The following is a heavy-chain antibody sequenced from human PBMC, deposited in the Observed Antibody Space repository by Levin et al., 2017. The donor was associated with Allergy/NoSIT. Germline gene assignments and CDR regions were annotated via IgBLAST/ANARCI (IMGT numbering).Heavy chain of an antibody. V-gene: IGHV3-48*02. Sequence: GGSLRLSCAASGFMFSSYSMNWVRQAPGKGLEWISYISSRTTTTYYADSVKGRFTISRDNAKNSLYLQMNSLSDEDTAVYYCARETPYNCAPLDYWGQGTLVTVSS. CDR3: ARETPYNCAPLDY. D-gene: IGHD1-1*01. J-gene: IGHJ4*02. CDR2: ISSRTTTT. CDR1: GFMFSSYS.